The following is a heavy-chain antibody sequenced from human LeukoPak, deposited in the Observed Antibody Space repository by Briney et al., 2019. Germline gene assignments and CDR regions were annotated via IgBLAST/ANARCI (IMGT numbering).Heavy chain of an antibody. V-gene: IGHV5-51*01. D-gene: IGHD6-13*01. CDR2: IYPGDSDT. CDR1: GYSFTSYW. J-gene: IGHJ1*01. CDR3: ARHVEGIAAATQGFQH. Sequence: GESLKISCKGSGYSFTSYWIGWVRRLPGKGLEWMGIIYPGDSDTRYSPSFQGQVTISADKSISTAYLQWSSLKASDTAMYYCARHVEGIAAATQGFQHWGQGTLVTVSS.